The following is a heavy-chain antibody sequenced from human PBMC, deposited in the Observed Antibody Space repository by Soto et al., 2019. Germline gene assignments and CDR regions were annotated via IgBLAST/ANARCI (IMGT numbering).Heavy chain of an antibody. D-gene: IGHD3-3*01. Sequence: GFLRLSCQACGVSCDDDDMHWLREAPGKGLEWVSLISGDGLNSYDANSVKGRFTFSRDNSKNSLYLAMNSLRAEDTALYYCARGALYDFWSGYSQASVYYYYGMDVWGQGTTGTVSS. J-gene: IGHJ6*02. CDR3: ARGALYDFWSGYSQASVYYYYGMDV. V-gene: IGHV3-43D*04. CDR2: ISGDGLNS. CDR1: GVSCDDDD.